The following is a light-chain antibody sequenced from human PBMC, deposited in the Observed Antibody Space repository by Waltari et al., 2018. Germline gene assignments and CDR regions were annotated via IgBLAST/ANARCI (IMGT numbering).Light chain of an antibody. Sequence: EIVLTQAPGILYLSPGERATLSCRASQSISSGDLIWYQQKPGQAPRLLIYSASSRATDIPERFSGSGFGADFTLTISRVEPEDFAVYYCQQYGASPFTFGQGTKLEIK. J-gene: IGKJ2*01. CDR1: QSISSGD. V-gene: IGKV3-20*01. CDR3: QQYGASPFT. CDR2: SAS.